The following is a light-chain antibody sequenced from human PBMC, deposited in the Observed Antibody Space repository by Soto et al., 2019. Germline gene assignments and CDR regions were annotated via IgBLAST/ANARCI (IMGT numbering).Light chain of an antibody. CDR2: GAS. CDR3: QQHGSSPFA. J-gene: IGKJ3*01. CDR1: QSVTSSY. V-gene: IGKV3-20*01. Sequence: DIVLTQSPGTLSLSPGERATLSCRTSQSVTSSYLAWYQQKPGQAPRLLIYGASSRATGIPDRFSGSGSGTDFTLTISRLEPEDFAVYYCQQHGSSPFAFGPGTKVDI.